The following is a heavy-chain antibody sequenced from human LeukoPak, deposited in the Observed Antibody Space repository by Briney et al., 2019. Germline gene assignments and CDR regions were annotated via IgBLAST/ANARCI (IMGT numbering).Heavy chain of an antibody. D-gene: IGHD1-1*01. CDR1: GGSISSYY. Sequence: SETLSLTCTVSGGSISSYYWSWIRQPPGKGLECIGYIYYSGSTNYTPSIKSRVTISVDTSKNPFSLKLSSVSAADTAVYYCARRTTGTGPFDYWGQGTLVTVSS. J-gene: IGHJ4*02. CDR2: IYYSGST. V-gene: IGHV4-59*08. CDR3: ARRTTGTGPFDY.